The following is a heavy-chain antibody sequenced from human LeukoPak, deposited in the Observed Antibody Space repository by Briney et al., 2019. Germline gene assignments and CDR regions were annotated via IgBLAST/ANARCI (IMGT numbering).Heavy chain of an antibody. CDR2: IFWDDDK. V-gene: IGHV2-5*02. CDR3: AHRPHYSGSGSYSFQH. D-gene: IGHD3-10*01. Sequence: SGPRLIKPTETLTLTCTFSGFSLSTSGVGVGWIRQPPGKALEWLAFIFWDDDKRYSPSLKSRLTITKDTSRNQVVLTMTNLDPVDTATYYCAHRPHYSGSGSYSFQHWGQGTLVTVSS. J-gene: IGHJ1*01. CDR1: GFSLSTSGVG.